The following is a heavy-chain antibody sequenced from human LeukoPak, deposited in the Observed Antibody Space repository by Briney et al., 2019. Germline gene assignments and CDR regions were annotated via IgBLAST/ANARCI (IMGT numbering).Heavy chain of an antibody. CDR1: GYYFSSYG. Sequence: GESLKISCQTPGYYFSSYGVAWVRQVPGKGLEWMGIIYPGDSKTRYSPSFEGQVTMSADKSISTAYLQWSSLKASDTAMYYCARLDCSSRCSGDYYYYYMEVWGKGTTVTVSS. V-gene: IGHV5-51*01. CDR3: ARLDCSSRCSGDYYYYYMEV. D-gene: IGHD2-2*01. CDR2: IYPGDSKT. J-gene: IGHJ6*03.